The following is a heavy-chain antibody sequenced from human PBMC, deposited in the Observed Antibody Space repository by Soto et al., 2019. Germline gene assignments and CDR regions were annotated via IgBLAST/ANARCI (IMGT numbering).Heavy chain of an antibody. CDR1: GFTFSSCW. CDR3: ARPPGGYYYYGMDV. J-gene: IGHJ6*02. V-gene: IGHV3-74*01. CDR2: INSDGSST. Sequence: EVQLVESGGGLVQPGGSLRLSCAASGFTFSSCWMHWVRQAPGKGLVWVSRINSDGSSTSYADSVKGRFTISRDNAKNTLYLQMNSLRAEDTAVYYCARPPGGYYYYGMDVWGQGTTVTVSS.